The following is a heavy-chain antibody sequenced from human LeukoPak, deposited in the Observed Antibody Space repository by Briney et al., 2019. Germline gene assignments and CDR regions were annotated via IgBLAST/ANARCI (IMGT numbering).Heavy chain of an antibody. V-gene: IGHV4-59*01. J-gene: IGHJ3*02. CDR2: IYYSGST. Sequence: SEPLSLTCTVSGGSISSYYWSWIRQPPGKGLEWIGYIYYSGSTSHNPSLKSRVTISVDTSKKQFSLKLSSVTAADTAFYYCARYIVSYPHDAFDIWGQGTMVTVSS. D-gene: IGHD1-26*01. CDR1: GGSISSYY. CDR3: ARYIVSYPHDAFDI.